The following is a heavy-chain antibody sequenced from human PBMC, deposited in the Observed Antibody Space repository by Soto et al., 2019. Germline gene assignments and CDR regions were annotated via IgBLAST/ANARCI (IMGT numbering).Heavy chain of an antibody. V-gene: IGHV3-33*06. Sequence: PGGSLRLSCAASGFTFSSYGMHWVRQAPGKGLEWVAVIWYDGSNKYYADSVKGRFTISRDNSKNTLYLQMNSLRAEDTAVYYCAKADLDTDYDFWSGYPHTIDYWGQGTLVTVSS. CDR1: GFTFSSYG. J-gene: IGHJ4*02. D-gene: IGHD3-3*01. CDR2: IWYDGSNK. CDR3: AKADLDTDYDFWSGYPHTIDY.